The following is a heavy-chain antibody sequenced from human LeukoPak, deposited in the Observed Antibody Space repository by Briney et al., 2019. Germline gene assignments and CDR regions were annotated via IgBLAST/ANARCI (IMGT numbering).Heavy chain of an antibody. J-gene: IGHJ4*02. CDR3: ARGRAEYCSSTSCYVGFDY. CDR2: MYYSGST. Sequence: RSSETLSLNCTVSGGSISSGGYYWSWIRQHPGKGLEWIGYMYYSGSTYYNPSLKSRVTISVDTSKNQFSLKLSSVTSAGTAVYYCARGRAEYCSSTSCYVGFDYWGQGTLVTVSS. V-gene: IGHV4-31*03. CDR1: GGSISSGGYY. D-gene: IGHD2-2*01.